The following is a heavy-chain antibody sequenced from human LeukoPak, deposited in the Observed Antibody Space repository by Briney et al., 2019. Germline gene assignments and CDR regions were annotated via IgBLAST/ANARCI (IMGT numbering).Heavy chain of an antibody. CDR1: GFTFSSYG. CDR2: ISGSGGST. V-gene: IGHV3-23*01. J-gene: IGHJ4*02. D-gene: IGHD2-21*02. Sequence: HSGGSLRLSCAASGFTFSSYGMSWVRQAPGKGLEWVSAISGSGGSTYYADSVKGRFTISRDNSKNTLYLQMNSLRAEDTAVYYCANQSPPSDFFDYWGQGTLVTVSS. CDR3: ANQSPPSDFFDY.